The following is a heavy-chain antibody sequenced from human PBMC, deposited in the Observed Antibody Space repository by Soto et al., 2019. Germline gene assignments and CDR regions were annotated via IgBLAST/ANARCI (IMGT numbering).Heavy chain of an antibody. CDR3: ARDGYYDFLPTDY. CDR2: IKQDGSEK. D-gene: IGHD3-3*01. Sequence: EVQLVESGGGLVQPGGSLRHSCAASGFTFSSYWMSWVRQAPGKGLEWVANIKQDGSEKYYVDSVKGRFTISRDNAKNSLYLQMNSLRAGDTAVYYCARDGYYDFLPTDYWGQGTLVTVSS. J-gene: IGHJ4*02. CDR1: GFTFSSYW. V-gene: IGHV3-7*03.